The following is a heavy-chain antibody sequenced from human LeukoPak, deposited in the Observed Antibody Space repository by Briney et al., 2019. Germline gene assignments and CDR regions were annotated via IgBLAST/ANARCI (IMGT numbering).Heavy chain of an antibody. CDR2: IYTSGST. CDR3: ARGAVYCTNGVCYDY. D-gene: IGHD2-8*01. V-gene: IGHV4-4*07. J-gene: IGHJ4*02. CDR1: GGSLSSYY. Sequence: SETLSLTCTVSGGSLSSYYWSWLRQPAGKGLEWIGRIYTSGSTNYNPSLKSRVTMSVDTSKNQFSLKLSSVTAADTAVYHCARGAVYCTNGVCYDYWGQGTLVTVSS.